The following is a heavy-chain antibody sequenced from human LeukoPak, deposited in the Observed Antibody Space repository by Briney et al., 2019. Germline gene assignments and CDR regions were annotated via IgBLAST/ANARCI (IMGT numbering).Heavy chain of an antibody. D-gene: IGHD6-19*01. Sequence: PGGSLRLSCAASGFTFDDYAMHWVRQAPGKGLEWVSGISWNSGSIGYADSVKGRFTISRDNAKNSLYLQMNSLRAEDTALYYCAKDMGYSSGRTPYYFDYWGQGTLVTVSS. CDR2: ISWNSGSI. J-gene: IGHJ4*02. CDR1: GFTFDDYA. CDR3: AKDMGYSSGRTPYYFDY. V-gene: IGHV3-9*01.